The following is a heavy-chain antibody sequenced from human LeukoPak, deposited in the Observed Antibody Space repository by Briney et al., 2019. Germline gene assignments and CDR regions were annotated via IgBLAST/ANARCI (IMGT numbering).Heavy chain of an antibody. J-gene: IGHJ6*03. CDR3: ASTFFGAAQLAWFYYYMDV. CDR2: ISGSAGTT. V-gene: IGHV3-23*01. D-gene: IGHD3/OR15-3a*01. CDR1: GFTFSSYA. Sequence: GGSLRLSCAASGFTFSSYAMNWVRQAPGKGLEWVSAISGSAGTTYYADSVKGRFTISRDNSKNTLYLQMNSLRAEDTAVYYCASTFFGAAQLAWFYYYMDVWGKGTTVTVSS.